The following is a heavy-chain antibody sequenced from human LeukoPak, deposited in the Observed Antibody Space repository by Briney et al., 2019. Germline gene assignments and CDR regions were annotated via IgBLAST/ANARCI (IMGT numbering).Heavy chain of an antibody. D-gene: IGHD2-21*01. J-gene: IGHJ3*02. CDR3: AVKGVVVGGLDI. CDR1: GYSFNGYW. Sequence: VESLKIYCKGSGYSFNGYWISWVRQMPGKGLAWMGKIDPGDSQTIYSPSFQGHVIISIDKSISTAYLQWNSLKASDSAMYFCAVKGVVVGGLDIWGQGTMVAVSS. V-gene: IGHV5-10-1*01. CDR2: IDPGDSQT.